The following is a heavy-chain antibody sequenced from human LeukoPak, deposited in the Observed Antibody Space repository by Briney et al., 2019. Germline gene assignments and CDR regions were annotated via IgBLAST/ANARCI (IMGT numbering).Heavy chain of an antibody. V-gene: IGHV4-59*01. Sequence: TSETLSLTCTVSGGSISSYYWSWIRQPPGKGLEWIGYIYYSGSTNYNPSLKSRVTISVDTSRNQFSLKLSSVTAADTAVYYCARLDIVAYYFDYWGQGTLVTVSS. D-gene: IGHD5-12*01. CDR1: GGSISSYY. J-gene: IGHJ4*02. CDR3: ARLDIVAYYFDY. CDR2: IYYSGST.